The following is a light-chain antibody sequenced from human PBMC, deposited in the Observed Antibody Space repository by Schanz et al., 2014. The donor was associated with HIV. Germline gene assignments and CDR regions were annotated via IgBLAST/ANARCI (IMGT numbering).Light chain of an antibody. CDR2: DND. Sequence: QSVLTQPPSVSAAPGQRVTISCSGSSSNIGNNYISWYQQLPGTAPKLLIYDNDKRPSGISDRFSGSKSGTSATLGITELQTEDEADYFCGTWDTSLSAWVFGGGTQLTVL. CDR1: SSNIGNNY. CDR3: GTWDTSLSAWV. J-gene: IGLJ3*02. V-gene: IGLV1-51*01.